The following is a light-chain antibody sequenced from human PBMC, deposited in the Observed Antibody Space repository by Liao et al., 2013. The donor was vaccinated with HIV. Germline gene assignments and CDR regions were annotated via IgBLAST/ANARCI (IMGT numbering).Light chain of an antibody. CDR3: QAWDTNTAI. CDR1: KLGDEY. CDR2: QDN. Sequence: SYELTQPPSVSVSPGQTARITCSGDKLGDEYASWYQQKPGQSPVLVIYQDNQRPSGIPERFSGSNSGNTATLTISETQAMDEADYYCQAWDTNTAIFGGGTKLTVL. J-gene: IGLJ2*01. V-gene: IGLV3-1*01.